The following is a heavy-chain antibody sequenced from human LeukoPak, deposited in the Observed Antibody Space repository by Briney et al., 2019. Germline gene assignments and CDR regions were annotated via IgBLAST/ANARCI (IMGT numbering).Heavy chain of an antibody. CDR3: ARVSVEYYDSSGYYDY. Sequence: GGSLRLSCAAAGLTFSSYTVHWVRQAPCKGLEWVEVISYDGSNKYYADSVKGRFTISRDNSKNTLYLQMNSLRAEDTAVYYCARVSVEYYDSSGYYDYWGQGTLVTVSS. CDR2: ISYDGSNK. V-gene: IGHV3-30-3*01. D-gene: IGHD3-22*01. J-gene: IGHJ4*02. CDR1: GLTFSSYT.